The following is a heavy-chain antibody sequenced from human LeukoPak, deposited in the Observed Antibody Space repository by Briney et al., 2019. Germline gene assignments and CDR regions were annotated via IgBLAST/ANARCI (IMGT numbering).Heavy chain of an antibody. Sequence: PSETLSLTCTVSGGSISSFYWSWIRQPPGKGLEWIGYIYTSGSTNYNPSLTSRVTISVDTSKNQFSLKLSSVTAADTAVYYCAGNGYNYDSFDYWGQGTLVTVSS. V-gene: IGHV4-4*09. CDR2: IYTSGST. CDR3: AGNGYNYDSFDY. D-gene: IGHD5-24*01. J-gene: IGHJ4*02. CDR1: GGSISSFY.